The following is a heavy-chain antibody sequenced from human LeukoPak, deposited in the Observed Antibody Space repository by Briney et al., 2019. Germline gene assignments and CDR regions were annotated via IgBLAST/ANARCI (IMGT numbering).Heavy chain of an antibody. D-gene: IGHD2-21*02. J-gene: IGHJ4*02. CDR2: IIPIFGIA. CDR1: GGTFSSYA. V-gene: IGHV1-69*04. Sequence: ASVKVSCKASGGTFSSYAISWVRHAPGQGLGWMGRIIPIFGIANYAQKFQGRVTITADKSTSTAYMELSSLRSEDTAVYYCARLLAYCGGDCYSTFPDYWGQGTLVTVSS. CDR3: ARLLAYCGGDCYSTFPDY.